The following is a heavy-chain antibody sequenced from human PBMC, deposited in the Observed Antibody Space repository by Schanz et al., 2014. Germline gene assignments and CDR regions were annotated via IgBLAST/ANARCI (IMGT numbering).Heavy chain of an antibody. D-gene: IGHD3-10*01. CDR2: IKYDGDDK. J-gene: IGHJ4*02. CDR1: GFTFSTYW. CDR3: ARGGTLIRGVFPFDR. Sequence: EVRLVESGGGLVQPGGSLRLSCAASGFTFSTYWMSGVRQAPGQGLEWVANIKYDGDDKYYVDSVKGRFTISRDNTRSSVFLQMNSLRAEDTAVYYCARGGTLIRGVFPFDRWGQGTLVTVSS. V-gene: IGHV3-7*04.